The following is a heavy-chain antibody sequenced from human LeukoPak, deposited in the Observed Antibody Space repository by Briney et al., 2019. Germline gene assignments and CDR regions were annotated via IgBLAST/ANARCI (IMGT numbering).Heavy chain of an antibody. CDR3: AKDPFTMIVVVISENDY. J-gene: IGHJ4*02. V-gene: IGHV3-23*01. CDR2: ISGSGGST. CDR1: GFTFGSYA. Sequence: GGSLRLSCAASGFTFGSYAMSWVRQAPGKGLEWVSAISGSGGSTYYADSVKGRFTISRDNSKNTLYLQMNSLRAEDTAVYYCAKDPFTMIVVVISENDYWGQGTLVTVSS. D-gene: IGHD3-22*01.